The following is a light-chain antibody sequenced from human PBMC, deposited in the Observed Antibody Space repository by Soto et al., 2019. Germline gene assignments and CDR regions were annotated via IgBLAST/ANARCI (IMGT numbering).Light chain of an antibody. J-gene: IGKJ2*01. CDR2: AAT. V-gene: IGKV1-39*01. CDR3: QQSYITPHT. Sequence: DVQMTQSPSSLSASVGDRVTISCRASQTILTYLNWYQHKPGRAPKLVIYAATTLQSGVPSRFSGSGSGTDFTLTIASLRPEDFATYYCQQSYITPHTFGQGTKLDIK. CDR1: QTILTY.